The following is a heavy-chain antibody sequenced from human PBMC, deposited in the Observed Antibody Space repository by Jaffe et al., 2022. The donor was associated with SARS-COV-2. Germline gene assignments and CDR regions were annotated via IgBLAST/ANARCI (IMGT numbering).Heavy chain of an antibody. CDR3: ARDSNSGWYNGAFDI. Sequence: QVQLVESGGGVVQPGRSLRLSCAASGFTFSSYAMHWVRQAPGKGLEWVAVISYDGSNKYYADSVKGRFTISRDNSKNTLYLQMNSLRAEDTAVYYCARDSNSGWYNGAFDIWGQGTMVTVSS. V-gene: IGHV3-30*04. J-gene: IGHJ3*02. CDR2: ISYDGSNK. CDR1: GFTFSSYA. D-gene: IGHD6-19*01.